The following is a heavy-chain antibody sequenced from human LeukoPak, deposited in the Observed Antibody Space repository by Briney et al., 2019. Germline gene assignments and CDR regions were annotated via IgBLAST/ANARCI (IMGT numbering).Heavy chain of an antibody. CDR1: GFTFSSYA. D-gene: IGHD3-3*01. CDR3: AKDSWSGYYPDY. Sequence: PGGSLRLSCAASGFTFSSYAMSWVRQAPGKGLEWVSGSGSGGSTHYADSVKGRFTISRDNSKNTLYLQMNSLRAEDTAVYYCAKDSWSGYYPDYWGQGTLVTVSS. V-gene: IGHV3-23*01. CDR2: SGSGGST. J-gene: IGHJ4*02.